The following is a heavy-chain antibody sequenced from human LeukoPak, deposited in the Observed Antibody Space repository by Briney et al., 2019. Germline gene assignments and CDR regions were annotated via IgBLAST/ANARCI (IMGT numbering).Heavy chain of an antibody. CDR2: TNSDGSST. J-gene: IGHJ4*02. CDR3: VRALSGIDDY. CDR1: GFTFSTSW. Sequence: GGSLRLSCAASGFTFSTSWMHWVRQAPGKGLVWVSRTNSDGSSTSYADSVKGRFTISRDNAKNTLYLQMNSLRAEETAVYYCVRALSGIDDYWGQGTLVTVSS. D-gene: IGHD1-1*01. V-gene: IGHV3-74*01.